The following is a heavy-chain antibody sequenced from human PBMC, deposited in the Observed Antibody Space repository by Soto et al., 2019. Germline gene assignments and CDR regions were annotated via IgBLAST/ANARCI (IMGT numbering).Heavy chain of an antibody. CDR1: GGSISSSSYY. J-gene: IGHJ5*02. V-gene: IGHV4-39*01. CDR3: ARTTIFGVVIILAGWFDP. CDR2: IYYSGST. Sequence: NPSETLSLTCTVSGGSISSSSYYWGWIRQPPGKGLEWIGSIYYSGSTYYNPSLKSRVTISVDTSKNQFSLKLSSVTAADTAVYYCARTTIFGVVIILAGWFDPWGQGTLVTVSS. D-gene: IGHD3-3*01.